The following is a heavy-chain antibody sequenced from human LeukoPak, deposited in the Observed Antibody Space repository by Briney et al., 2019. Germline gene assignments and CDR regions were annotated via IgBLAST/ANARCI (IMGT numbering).Heavy chain of an antibody. CDR1: GFTVSSNY. D-gene: IGHD4-17*01. CDR2: IYSGGST. Sequence: PGGSLRLSCAASGFTVSSNYMSWVRQAPGKGLEWVSVIYSGGSTYYADSVKGRFTISRDNSKNTLYLQMNSLRAEDTAVYYCARAGSTVTTIGGIGYYFDYWGQGTLVTVSS. J-gene: IGHJ4*02. V-gene: IGHV3-66*01. CDR3: ARAGSTVTTIGGIGYYFDY.